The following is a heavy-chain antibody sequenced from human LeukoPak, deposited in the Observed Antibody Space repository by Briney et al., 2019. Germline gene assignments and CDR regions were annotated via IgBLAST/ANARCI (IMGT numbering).Heavy chain of an antibody. V-gene: IGHV4-61*08. CDR3: ARVLPAAIDYYYGMDV. Sequence: SETLSLTCTVSGGSISSGGYYWSWIRQPPGKGLEWIGYIYYSGSTNYNPSLKSRVTISVDTSKNQFSLKLSSVTAADTAVYYCARVLPAAIDYYYGMDVWGQGTTVTVSS. J-gene: IGHJ6*02. CDR1: GGSISSGGYY. CDR2: IYYSGST. D-gene: IGHD2-2*02.